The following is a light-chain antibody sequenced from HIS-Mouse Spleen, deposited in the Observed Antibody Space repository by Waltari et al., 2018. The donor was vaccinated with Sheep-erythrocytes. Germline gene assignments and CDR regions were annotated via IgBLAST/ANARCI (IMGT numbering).Light chain of an antibody. CDR1: SSDVDGYNY. CDR2: EVS. Sequence: QSALTQPASVSGSPGQSITISCTGTSSDVDGYNYVPWYQQHPGKAPKLMIYEVSNRPSGVSNRFSGSKSGNTASLTISGLQAEDEADYYCSSYTSSSTLVFGGGTKLTVL. V-gene: IGLV2-14*01. J-gene: IGLJ2*01. CDR3: SSYTSSSTLV.